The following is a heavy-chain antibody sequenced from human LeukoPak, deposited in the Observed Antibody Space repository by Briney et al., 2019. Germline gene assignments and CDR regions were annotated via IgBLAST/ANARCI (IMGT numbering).Heavy chain of an antibody. J-gene: IGHJ4*02. D-gene: IGHD2-8*01. V-gene: IGHV3-48*01. CDR1: GFTFSTYS. CDR2: ISGTSSLI. Sequence: PGGSLRLSCAASGFTFSTYSMNWVRQAPGKGLEWVSYISGTSSLIYYADSVKGRFTISRDNSKDTLYLQLNSLRAEDTALYYCAKWAARGNGLPRSYFDSWGQGTLVTVSS. CDR3: AKWAARGNGLPRSYFDS.